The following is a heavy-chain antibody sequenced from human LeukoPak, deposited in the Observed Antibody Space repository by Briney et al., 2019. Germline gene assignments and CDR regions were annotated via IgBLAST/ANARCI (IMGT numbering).Heavy chain of an antibody. V-gene: IGHV3-33*01. D-gene: IGHD1-20*01. J-gene: IGHJ3*02. CDR2: IWYDGSNK. CDR1: GFTFSSYG. Sequence: GGSLRLSCAASGFTFSSYGMHWVRQAPGKGLEWVAVIWYDGSNKYYADPVKGRFTISRDNSKNTLYLQMNSLRAEDTAVYYCARDITGTDDAFDIWGQGTMVTVSS. CDR3: ARDITGTDDAFDI.